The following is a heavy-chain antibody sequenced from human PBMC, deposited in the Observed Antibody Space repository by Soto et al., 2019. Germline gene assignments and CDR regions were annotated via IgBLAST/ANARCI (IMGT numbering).Heavy chain of an antibody. D-gene: IGHD2-15*01. Sequence: GESLKISCAASGFTFSSYAMSWVRQAPGKGLEWVSAISGSGGSTYYADSVKGRFTISRDNSKNTLYLQMNSLRAEDTAVYYCAKPALGGYCSGGSCGPSYYYYYMDVWGKGTTVTVSS. CDR3: AKPALGGYCSGGSCGPSYYYYYMDV. J-gene: IGHJ6*03. CDR2: ISGSGGST. V-gene: IGHV3-23*01. CDR1: GFTFSSYA.